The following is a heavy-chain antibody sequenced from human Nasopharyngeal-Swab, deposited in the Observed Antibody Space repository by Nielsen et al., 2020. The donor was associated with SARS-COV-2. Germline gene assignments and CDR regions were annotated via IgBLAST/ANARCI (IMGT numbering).Heavy chain of an antibody. V-gene: IGHV3-23*01. CDR2: ISGSGGST. J-gene: IGHJ6*02. CDR1: GFTSSSYA. CDR3: AKSVAAAGPDYYYGLDV. Sequence: GESLKISCAASGFTSSSYAMSWVRQAPGKGLEWVSAISGSGGSTYYADSVKGRFTISRDNSKNTLYLQMNSLRAEDTAVYYCAKSVAAAGPDYYYGLDVWGQGTTVTVPS. D-gene: IGHD6-13*01.